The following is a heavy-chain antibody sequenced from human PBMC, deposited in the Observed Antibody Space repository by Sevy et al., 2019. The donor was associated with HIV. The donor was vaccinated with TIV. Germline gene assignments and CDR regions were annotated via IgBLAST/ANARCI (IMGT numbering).Heavy chain of an antibody. CDR1: GFKFSSFA. CDR2: ISGGGGST. CDR3: AKSGYFDTSGLIDY. Sequence: GGSLRLSCAASGFKFSSFAMSWVRQAPGKGLEWVSAISGGGGSTYYADSVKGRFTISRENSKNTLYLQMNSLRAEDTAVYYCAKSGYFDTSGLIDYWGQGTLVTVSS. V-gene: IGHV3-23*01. J-gene: IGHJ4*02. D-gene: IGHD3-22*01.